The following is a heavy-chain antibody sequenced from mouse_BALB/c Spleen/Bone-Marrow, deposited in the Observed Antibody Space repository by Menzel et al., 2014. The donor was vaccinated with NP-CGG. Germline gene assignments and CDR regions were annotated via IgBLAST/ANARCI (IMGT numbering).Heavy chain of an antibody. V-gene: IGHV5-6-3*01. J-gene: IGHJ2*03. Sequence: EVQLVESGGGLVQPGGSLKLSCAASGFTFSSYGMSWGRQTPDKRLELVATVNSNGGSTYYPDSVKGRFTISRDNAKNTLYLQTSSLKSEDTAMYYCARVWYFDYWGQGTSLTVSS. CDR1: GFTFSSYG. CDR3: ARVWYFDY. CDR2: VNSNGGST.